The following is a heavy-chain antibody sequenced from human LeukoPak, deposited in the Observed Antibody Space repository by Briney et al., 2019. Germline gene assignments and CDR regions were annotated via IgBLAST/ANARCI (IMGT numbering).Heavy chain of an antibody. Sequence: PSETLSLTCTVSGGSISDFYWSWIRQPPGKGLEWLGYVHSSGSTNYNPSLKSRVTISVDTSKKQFSLKVRSVTVADTAVYYCARDVYDSSGYYLLGDNWGQGTLVTVSS. V-gene: IGHV4-59*01. D-gene: IGHD3-22*01. CDR2: VHSSGST. CDR3: ARDVYDSSGYYLLGDN. J-gene: IGHJ4*02. CDR1: GGSISDFY.